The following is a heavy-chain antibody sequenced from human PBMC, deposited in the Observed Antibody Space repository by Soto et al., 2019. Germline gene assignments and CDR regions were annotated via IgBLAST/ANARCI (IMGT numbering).Heavy chain of an antibody. J-gene: IGHJ4*02. V-gene: IGHV3-20*01. D-gene: IGHD3-22*01. CDR3: ARNRDDSTGYYDY. Sequence: EVHLVDSGGGVVRPGGSLRLSCSASGFTFDDFTMTWVRQVPGKGLEWVAIINWNGDTTSYADSVGGRFTISRDNAKSSLFLQMNTLRAEDTAFYHCARNRDDSTGYYDYWGQGTLVTVSS. CDR2: INWNGDTT. CDR1: GFTFDDFT.